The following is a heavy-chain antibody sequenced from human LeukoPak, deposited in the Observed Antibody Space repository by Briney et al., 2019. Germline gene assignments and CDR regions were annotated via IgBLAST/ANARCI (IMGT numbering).Heavy chain of an antibody. CDR2: INVYNGNT. J-gene: IGHJ4*02. V-gene: IGHV1-18*01. CDR3: ARGSRISMIADY. Sequence: ASVKVSCKASGYTFTSYGISWVRQAPGQGLEWMGWINVYNGNTNYAQKLQGRVTMTTDTSTGTAYVELRSLRSDDTAVYYCARGSRISMIADYWGQGALVTVSS. D-gene: IGHD3-22*01. CDR1: GYTFTSYG.